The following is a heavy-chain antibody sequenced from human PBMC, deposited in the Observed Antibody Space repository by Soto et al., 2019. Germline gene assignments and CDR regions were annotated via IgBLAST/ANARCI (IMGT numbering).Heavy chain of an antibody. CDR3: ASLIGNSWLDF. Sequence: SQTLSLTCAISGDSVSTNSATWDWIRQSPSRGLEWLGRTYYRSKWFNDYAVSVKGRISINPDTSNNQFSLQLNSVTPDDTAVFYGASLIGNSWLDFWGKGSLVPVSA. J-gene: IGHJ5*01. CDR2: TYYRSKWFN. CDR1: GDSVSTNSAT. V-gene: IGHV6-1*01.